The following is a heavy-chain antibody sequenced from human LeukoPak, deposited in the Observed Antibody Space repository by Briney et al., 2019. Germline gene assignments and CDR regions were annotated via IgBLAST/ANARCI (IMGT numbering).Heavy chain of an antibody. J-gene: IGHJ3*02. V-gene: IGHV4-34*01. CDR1: GGSFSGYY. CDR3: ARGRNDFWSGHYPISFSDI. D-gene: IGHD3-3*01. Sequence: SETLSLTCAVYGGSFSGYYWSWIRQPPGKGLEWIGEINHSGSTNYNPSLKSRVTISVDTSKNQFSLKLSSVTAADTAVYYCARGRNDFWSGHYPISFSDIWGQGTMVSVSS. CDR2: INHSGST.